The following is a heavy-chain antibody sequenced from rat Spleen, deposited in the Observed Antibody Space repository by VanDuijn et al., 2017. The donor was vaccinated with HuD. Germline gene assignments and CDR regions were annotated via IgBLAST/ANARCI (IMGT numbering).Heavy chain of an antibody. J-gene: IGHJ1*01. CDR1: GFSLISYA. CDR2: IWGNGNT. V-gene: IGHV2-13*01. CDR3: ASSNDGGYGYFDF. Sequence: QVQLKESGPGLVQSSQTLSLTCNVSGFSLISYAVNWVRQPPGKGLEWMGVIWGNGNTNYNSALKSRLSISKDTSKSQVFLKMNSLQTEDIATYYCASSNDGGYGYFDFWGPGTMVTVSS. D-gene: IGHD1-11*01.